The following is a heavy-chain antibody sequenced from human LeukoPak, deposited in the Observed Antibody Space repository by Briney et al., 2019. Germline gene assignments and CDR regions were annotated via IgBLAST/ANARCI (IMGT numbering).Heavy chain of an antibody. D-gene: IGHD6-6*01. J-gene: IGHJ6*04. CDR2: IGDSGGST. Sequence: PGGSLGLSCAASGFTFSNHAMRWVRQPPGKGLEWVSVIGDSGGSTYYADSVKGRFTISRDNSKNTLYLQMNSLRADDTAVYHCAKGGASSPYTYIDVWGKGTTVIVSS. CDR1: GFTFSNHA. CDR3: AKGGASSPYTYIDV. V-gene: IGHV3-23*01.